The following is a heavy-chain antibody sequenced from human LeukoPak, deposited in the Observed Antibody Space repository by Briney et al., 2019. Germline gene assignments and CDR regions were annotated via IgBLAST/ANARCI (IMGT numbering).Heavy chain of an antibody. Sequence: ASVKVSCKASGNTYTNYGISWVRQAPGQGLEWIGWISSYNSDTNYAQKLQGRVTMTTDTSTSTAYMELRSLRSDDTAVYYCARCHGDYGEYYYGMDVWGQGTTVTVSS. J-gene: IGHJ6*02. D-gene: IGHD4-17*01. CDR1: GNTYTNYG. V-gene: IGHV1-18*01. CDR3: ARCHGDYGEYYYGMDV. CDR2: ISSYNSDT.